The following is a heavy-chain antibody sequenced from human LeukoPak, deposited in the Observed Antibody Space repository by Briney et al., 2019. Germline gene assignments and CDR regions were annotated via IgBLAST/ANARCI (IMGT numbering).Heavy chain of an antibody. CDR1: GFKFDDYA. V-gene: IGHV3-9*01. D-gene: IGHD6-13*01. CDR2: ISWNSGNI. CDR3: ARVIAAAERGDY. J-gene: IGHJ4*02. Sequence: GGSLRLSCAASGFKFDDYAMHWVRQVPGKGLKWVSSISWNSGNIDYADSVKGRFTMSRDNAKNSLYLQMNSLRGEDTAVYYCARVIAAAERGDYWGQGTLVTVSS.